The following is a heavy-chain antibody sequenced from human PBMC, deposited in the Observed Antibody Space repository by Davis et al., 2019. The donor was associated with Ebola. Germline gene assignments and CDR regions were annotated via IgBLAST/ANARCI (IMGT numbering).Heavy chain of an antibody. CDR3: ARDVRGITGPSEY. J-gene: IGHJ4*02. V-gene: IGHV1-18*01. CDR2: ISTYNGNT. Sequence: AASVKVSCKASGYSFTDDGISWVRQAPRQGLEWMGWISTYNGNTNYAQKVQGRITMTTDTSTSTAYMELRSLRSDDTARYYCARDVRGITGPSEYWGQGTLVTVSS. D-gene: IGHD1-1*01. CDR1: GYSFTDDG.